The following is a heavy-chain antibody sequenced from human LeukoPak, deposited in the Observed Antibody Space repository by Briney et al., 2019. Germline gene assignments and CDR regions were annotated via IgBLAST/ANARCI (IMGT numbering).Heavy chain of an antibody. CDR3: ARGIAARRTFDY. CDR2: INHSGST. D-gene: IGHD6-6*01. V-gene: IGHV4-34*01. CDR1: GGSFSGYY. J-gene: IGHJ4*02. Sequence: PSETLSLTCAVYGGSFSGYYWSWIRQPPGKGLEWIGEINHSGSTNYNPSLKSRVTISVDTSKNQFSLKLSSVTAADTAVYYCARGIAARRTFDYWGQGTLVTVSS.